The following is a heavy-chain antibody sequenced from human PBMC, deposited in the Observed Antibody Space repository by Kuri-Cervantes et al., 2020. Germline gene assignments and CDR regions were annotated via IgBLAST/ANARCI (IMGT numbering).Heavy chain of an antibody. Sequence: LRLSCTVSGGSISSGSYYWSWIRQPAGKGLEWIGRIYTSGSTNYNPSLKSRVTVSVDTSKNQFSLKLSSVTAADTAVYYCAGTSMVRGVIRSHYYYYGMDVWGQGTTVTVSS. D-gene: IGHD3-10*01. V-gene: IGHV4-61*02. CDR3: AGTSMVRGVIRSHYYYYGMDV. CDR2: IYTSGST. CDR1: GGSISSGSYY. J-gene: IGHJ6*02.